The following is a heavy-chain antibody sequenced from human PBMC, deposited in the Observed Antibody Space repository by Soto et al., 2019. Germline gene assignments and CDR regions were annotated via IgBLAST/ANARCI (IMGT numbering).Heavy chain of an antibody. Sequence: ASVKVSCTASGYRFTSYYMHWVRQAPGQGLEWMGIINPSGGSTSYAQKFQGRVTMTRDTSTSTVYMEPSSLRSEDTAVYYCARLSEDSSGYSYYFDYWGQGTLVTVSS. CDR3: ARLSEDSSGYSYYFDY. CDR1: GYRFTSYY. D-gene: IGHD3-22*01. V-gene: IGHV1-46*01. J-gene: IGHJ4*02. CDR2: INPSGGST.